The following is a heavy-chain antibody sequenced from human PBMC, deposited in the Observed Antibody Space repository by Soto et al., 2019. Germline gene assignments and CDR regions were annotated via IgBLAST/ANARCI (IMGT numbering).Heavy chain of an antibody. CDR3: ASIGDAYDYGMDV. V-gene: IGHV1-69*02. CDR1: GGTFSSYT. CDR2: IIPILGIA. Sequence: QVQLVQSGAEVKKPGSSVKVSCKASGGTFSSYTISWVRQAPGQGLEWMGRIIPILGIANYAQKFQGRVTITADKSTSTAYMELSSLRSEDTAVYYCASIGDAYDYGMDVWCQGTTVTVSS. J-gene: IGHJ6*02. D-gene: IGHD3-10*01.